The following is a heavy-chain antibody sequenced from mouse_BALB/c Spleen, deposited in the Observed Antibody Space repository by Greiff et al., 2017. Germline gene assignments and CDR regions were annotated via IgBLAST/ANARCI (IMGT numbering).Heavy chain of an antibody. V-gene: IGHV1-7*01. CDR3: ASLYGNYPSYWYFDV. CDR2: INPSTGYT. CDR1: GYTFTSYW. D-gene: IGHD2-1*01. Sequence: QVQLQQSGAELAKPGASVKMSCKASGYTFTSYWMHWVKQRPGQGLEWIGYINPSTGYTEYNQKFKDKATLTADKSSSTAYMQLSSLTSEDSAVYYCASLYGNYPSYWYFDVWGAGTTVTVSS. J-gene: IGHJ1*01.